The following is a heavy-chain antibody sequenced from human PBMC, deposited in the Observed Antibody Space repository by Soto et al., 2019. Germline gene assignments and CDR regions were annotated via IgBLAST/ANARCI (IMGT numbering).Heavy chain of an antibody. V-gene: IGHV4-39*01. CDR2: MSYSGST. Sequence: SETLSLTCTVSGGSISKSSYYWVWIRQPPGKGLEWVGSMSYSGSTYYNPSLKSRVAISVDTSKNQLSLQVSSVTAADTAVYYCSRRAPEGFDPWGQGTMVTVYS. CDR3: SRRAPEGFDP. CDR1: GGSISKSSYY. J-gene: IGHJ5*02.